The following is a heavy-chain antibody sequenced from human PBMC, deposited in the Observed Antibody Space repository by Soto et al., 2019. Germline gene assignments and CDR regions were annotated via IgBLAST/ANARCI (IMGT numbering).Heavy chain of an antibody. CDR1: GFTFSSYG. V-gene: IGHV3-30*18. CDR3: AKDGATMVRGAVYYYGMDV. CDR2: ISYDGSNK. D-gene: IGHD3-10*01. J-gene: IGHJ6*02. Sequence: GGSLRLSCAASGFTFSSYGMHWVRQAPGKGLEWVAVISYDGSNKYYADSVKGRFTISRDNSKNTLYLQMNSLRAEDTAVYYCAKDGATMVRGAVYYYGMDVWGQGTTVTVSS.